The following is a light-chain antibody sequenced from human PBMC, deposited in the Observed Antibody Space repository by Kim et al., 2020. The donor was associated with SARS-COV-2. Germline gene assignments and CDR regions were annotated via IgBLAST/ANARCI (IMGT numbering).Light chain of an antibody. J-gene: IGLJ2*01. CDR2: QDT. Sequence: VSPGQTDSITCSGDKLGDKYACWYQQKPGQSPILVIYQDTKRPSGIPDRFSGSNSGNTATLTISGTQAMDEADYYCQAWDSSTVIFGGGTQLTVL. V-gene: IGLV3-1*01. CDR1: KLGDKY. CDR3: QAWDSSTVI.